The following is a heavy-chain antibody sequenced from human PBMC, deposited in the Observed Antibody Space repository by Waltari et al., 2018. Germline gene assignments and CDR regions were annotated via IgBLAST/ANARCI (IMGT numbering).Heavy chain of an antibody. CDR2: LSGDGQTT. J-gene: IGHJ5*02. CDR3: ALGSAAQGS. Sequence: EVQLLESGGNLVQPGGSVRLSCAASGFTFSRQAMGWVRQSPEAGLEWVASLSGDGQTTNYPDTVGGRFTISRDTSKNILYLQMNSLRINDTATYYCALGSAAQGSWGQGTLVTVSS. V-gene: IGHV3-23*01. CDR1: GFTFSRQA. D-gene: IGHD6-25*01.